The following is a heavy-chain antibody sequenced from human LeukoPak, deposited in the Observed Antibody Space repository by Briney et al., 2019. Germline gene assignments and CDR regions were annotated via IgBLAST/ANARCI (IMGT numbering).Heavy chain of an antibody. J-gene: IGHJ3*02. Sequence: GGSLRLSCAASGFTFSSYSMNWFRQAPGKGLEWVSSISSSSYIYYADSVKGRFTISRDNAKNSLYLQMNSLRAEDTAVYYCARGILTGAFDIWGQGTMVTVSS. CDR3: ARGILTGAFDI. CDR1: GFTFSSYS. CDR2: ISSSSYI. V-gene: IGHV3-21*01.